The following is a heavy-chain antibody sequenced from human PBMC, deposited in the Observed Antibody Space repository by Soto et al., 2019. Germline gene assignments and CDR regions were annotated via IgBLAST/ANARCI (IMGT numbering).Heavy chain of an antibody. CDR2: IYWDNDK. CDR1: GFSLRTSGVG. Sequence: QITLKESGPTLVKPTQTLTLTCTFSGFSLRTSGVGVGWIRQPPGKALEWLALIYWDNDKRYSPSLKSRLTINQDTSENQVILTMTNMDPVDTGKYYCAQSRCGGDCVLSYASHAYYGVDVWGQGTTVAVSS. D-gene: IGHD2-21*02. V-gene: IGHV2-5*02. CDR3: AQSRCGGDCVLSYASHAYYGVDV. J-gene: IGHJ6*02.